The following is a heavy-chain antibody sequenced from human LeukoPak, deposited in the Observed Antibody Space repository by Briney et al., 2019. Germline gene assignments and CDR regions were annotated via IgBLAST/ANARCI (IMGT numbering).Heavy chain of an antibody. D-gene: IGHD3-9*01. Sequence: PSETLSLTCAVYGGSFSGYYWSWIRQPPGKGLEWIGEINHSGSTNYNPSLKSRVTISVDTSKNQFSLKLSSVTAADTAVYYCARGGTAYYDILTGYYPNSFYYGMDVWGQGTTVTVSS. J-gene: IGHJ6*02. CDR3: ARGGTAYYDILTGYYPNSFYYGMDV. CDR1: GGSFSGYY. V-gene: IGHV4-34*01. CDR2: INHSGST.